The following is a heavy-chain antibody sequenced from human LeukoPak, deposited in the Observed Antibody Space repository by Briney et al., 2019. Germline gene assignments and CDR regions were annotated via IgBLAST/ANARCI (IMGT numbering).Heavy chain of an antibody. J-gene: IGHJ4*02. V-gene: IGHV3-23*01. D-gene: IGHD6-19*01. CDR2: ISGSGGST. CDR3: ASSHIAVAGTFDY. CDR1: GFTFSSYA. Sequence: GGSLRLSCAASGFTFSSYAMSSVRQAPGKGLEWVSAISGSGGSTYYADSVKGRFTISRDNSKNTLYLQMNSLRAEDTAVYYCASSHIAVAGTFDYWGQGTLVTVSS.